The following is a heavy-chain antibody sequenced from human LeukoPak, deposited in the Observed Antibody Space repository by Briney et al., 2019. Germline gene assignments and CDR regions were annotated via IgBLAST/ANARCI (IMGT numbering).Heavy chain of an antibody. CDR2: IYYSGST. J-gene: IGHJ4*02. CDR1: GGSISSSSYY. Sequence: PSETLSLTCTVSGGSISSSSYYWGWIRQHPGKGLEWIGYIYYSGSTYYNPSLKSRVTISVDASKNQFSLKLTSVTAADTAVYFCARSSGYYQYYFDSWGQGTLVTVSS. V-gene: IGHV4-31*03. CDR3: ARSSGYYQYYFDS. D-gene: IGHD3-22*01.